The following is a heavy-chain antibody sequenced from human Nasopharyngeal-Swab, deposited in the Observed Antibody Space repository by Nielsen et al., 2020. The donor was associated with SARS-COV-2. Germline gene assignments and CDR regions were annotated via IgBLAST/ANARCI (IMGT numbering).Heavy chain of an antibody. V-gene: IGHV3-23*01. CDR3: AKAPPRSIAARPRYWYFDL. D-gene: IGHD6-6*01. CDR1: GFTFSSKW. J-gene: IGHJ2*01. CDR2: ISGSGGST. Sequence: GESLKISCAGSGFTFSSKWMNWARQAPGKGLEWVSAISGSGGSTYYADSVKGRFTISRDNSKNTLYLQMNSLRAEDTAVYYCAKAPPRSIAARPRYWYFDLWGRGTLVTVSS.